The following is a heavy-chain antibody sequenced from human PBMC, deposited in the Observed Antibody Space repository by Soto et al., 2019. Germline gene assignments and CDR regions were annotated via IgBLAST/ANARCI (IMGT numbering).Heavy chain of an antibody. J-gene: IGHJ4*02. D-gene: IGHD3-16*01. Sequence: GGSLRLSCAASGFTFSDRYMDWVRQAPGKGLEWVGRTKNKANSYTTEYAASVKGRFTISRDYSRDSVYLQMNSLKTDDTAVYYCTIEGAYPGPDFDYWGQGTLVTVPQ. CDR2: TKNKANSYTT. CDR1: GFTFSDRY. CDR3: TIEGAYPGPDFDY. V-gene: IGHV3-72*01.